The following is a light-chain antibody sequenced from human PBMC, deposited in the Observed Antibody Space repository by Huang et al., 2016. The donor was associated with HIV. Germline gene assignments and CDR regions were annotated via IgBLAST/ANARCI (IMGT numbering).Light chain of an antibody. CDR3: QQRRNWPPVYT. V-gene: IGKV3-11*01. CDR1: QSVSSY. J-gene: IGKJ2*01. Sequence: EIVLTQSPATLSLSPGETATLSCRASQSVSSYLAWYQQKPGQAPRPLIYDASNRATRIPARFSGSGSGTDCTLTISSLEPEDFAVYYCQQRRNWPPVYTFGQGTKLEIK. CDR2: DAS.